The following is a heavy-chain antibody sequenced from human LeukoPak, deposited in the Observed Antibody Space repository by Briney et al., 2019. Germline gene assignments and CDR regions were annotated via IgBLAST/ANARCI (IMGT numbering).Heavy chain of an antibody. CDR3: AKAGFYGSGSYSYFDY. CDR2: ISGSGGST. CDR1: GFTFSNYA. Sequence: GGSLRLSCAASGFTFSNYAMTWVRQAPGKGLEWVSGISGSGGSTYYADSVKGRFTISRDNSKNTLYLQMNSLRAEDTAVYYCAKAGFYGSGSYSYFDYWGQGTLVTVSS. D-gene: IGHD3-10*01. J-gene: IGHJ4*02. V-gene: IGHV3-23*01.